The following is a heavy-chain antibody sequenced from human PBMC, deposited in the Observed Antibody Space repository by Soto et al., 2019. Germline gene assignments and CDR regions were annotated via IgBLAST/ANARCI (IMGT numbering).Heavy chain of an antibody. CDR1: GCSISGYY. CDR2: IYYSGST. J-gene: IGHJ4*02. V-gene: IGHV4-59*08. CDR3: SGYDYFGLSSYYFDY. D-gene: IGHD5-12*01. Sequence: SETLSLSCTVSGCSISGYYWSWIRQPPGKGLEWIGYIYYSGSTNYNPSLKSRVTISVDTSKNQFSLKLSSVTAADTAVYYCSGYDYFGLSSYYFDYWGQGTLVTVSS.